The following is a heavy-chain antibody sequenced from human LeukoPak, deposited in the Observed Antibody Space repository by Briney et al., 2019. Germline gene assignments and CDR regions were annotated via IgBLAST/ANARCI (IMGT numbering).Heavy chain of an antibody. Sequence: PSETLSLTCTVSGGSISSSGYFWGWIRQPPGKGLEWIGSIYYSGNTYYNPSLKSRVTISLDTSKNQFSLKLGSVTAADTAVYYCARRNRWELLDFWGQGTLVTVSS. CDR2: IYYSGNT. D-gene: IGHD1-26*01. J-gene: IGHJ4*02. V-gene: IGHV4-39*01. CDR3: ARRNRWELLDF. CDR1: GGSISSSGYF.